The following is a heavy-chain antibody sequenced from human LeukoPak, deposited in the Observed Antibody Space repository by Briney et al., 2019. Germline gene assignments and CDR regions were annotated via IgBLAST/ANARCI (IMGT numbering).Heavy chain of an antibody. Sequence: GGSLRLSCAASGFSFSNSWMSWVRQAPGKGLEWVANIKQDGNEIYYVDSVEGRFTISRDNAKNSLYLQMNSPRAEDTAVYYCAKMGYSGGWYLGSWGQGTLVTVSS. J-gene: IGHJ4*02. CDR2: IKQDGNEI. D-gene: IGHD6-19*01. CDR1: GFSFSNSW. V-gene: IGHV3-7*03. CDR3: AKMGYSGGWYLGS.